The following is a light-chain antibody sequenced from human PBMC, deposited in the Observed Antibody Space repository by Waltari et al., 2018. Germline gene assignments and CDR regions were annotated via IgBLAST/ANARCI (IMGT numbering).Light chain of an antibody. CDR1: QRIKSN. V-gene: IGKV3-15*01. Sequence: EILMTYSLATLSVFPGDRATPACRSSQRIKSNLAWYQLTPCQAPRLLIHGASTRATGIPARFSGSVYGTVFTLTISSLQSEDVAVYVCQQYDNWFVTFSQGTKVEIK. CDR2: GAS. J-gene: IGKJ1*01. CDR3: QQYDNWFVT.